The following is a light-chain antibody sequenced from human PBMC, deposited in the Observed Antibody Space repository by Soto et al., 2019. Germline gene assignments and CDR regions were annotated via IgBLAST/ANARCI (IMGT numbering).Light chain of an antibody. Sequence: QPVLTQPPSASASLGASVKLTCTLSSGHNSYAIAWHQQQPEKGPRYLMKLNSDGSHSKGDGIPDRFSGSSSGAERYLTIPSLQSEDEAGYYCQSWSTDIRVFGGGTKLTVL. CDR2: LNSDGSH. J-gene: IGLJ3*02. CDR1: SGHNSYA. V-gene: IGLV4-69*01. CDR3: QSWSTDIRV.